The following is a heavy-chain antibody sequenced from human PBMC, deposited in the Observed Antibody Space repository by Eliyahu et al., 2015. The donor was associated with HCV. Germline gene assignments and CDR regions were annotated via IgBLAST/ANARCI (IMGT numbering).Heavy chain of an antibody. V-gene: IGHV3-11*01. J-gene: IGHJ4*02. CDR3: VRESIGYDRAGQYFGHFFDY. CDR2: ISKDGETK. Sequence: IAYISKDGETKYADSVEGRFAISRDNAKTSVFLQMDSLRVEDTAMYYCVRESIGYDRAGQYFGHFFDYWGQGTQATVSS. D-gene: IGHD5-12*01.